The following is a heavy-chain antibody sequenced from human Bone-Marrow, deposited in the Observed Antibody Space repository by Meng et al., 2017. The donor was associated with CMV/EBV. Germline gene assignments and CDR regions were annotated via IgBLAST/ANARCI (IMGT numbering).Heavy chain of an antibody. CDR1: GGSFSGYH. Sequence: GSLRLSCVVYGGSFSGYHWSWIRQPPGKGLEWIGEINHSGSTNYNPSLKSRVTISEDTSKNQFSLKLSSVTAADTAVYYCARGSVRYYGSGSYSNWVDPWGQGTLVTVSS. CDR2: INHSGST. J-gene: IGHJ5*02. D-gene: IGHD3-10*01. V-gene: IGHV4-34*01. CDR3: ARGSVRYYGSGSYSNWVDP.